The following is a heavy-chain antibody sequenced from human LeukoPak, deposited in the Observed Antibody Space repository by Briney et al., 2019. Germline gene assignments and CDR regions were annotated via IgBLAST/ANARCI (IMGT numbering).Heavy chain of an antibody. CDR2: INHSGST. Sequence: PSETLSLTCAVYGGSFSGYYWSWIRQPPGKGLEWIGEINHSGSTNYNPSLKSRVTISVDTSKNQFSLKLSSVTAADTAVYYCARVRGGYSSSPFDYWGQGTLVTVSS. CDR3: ARVRGGYSSSPFDY. V-gene: IGHV4-34*01. D-gene: IGHD6-6*01. CDR1: GGSFSGYY. J-gene: IGHJ4*02.